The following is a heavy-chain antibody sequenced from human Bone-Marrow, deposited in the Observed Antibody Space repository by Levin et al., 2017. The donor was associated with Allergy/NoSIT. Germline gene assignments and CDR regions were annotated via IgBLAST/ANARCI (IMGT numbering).Heavy chain of an antibody. Sequence: PGGSLRLSCAASGFTVSSNYMSWVRQAPGKGLEWVSVIYSNGRTYYADSVKGRFTISRDNSKNTLYLQMNSLRAEDTAVYYCARDGPRASYYYYGMDVWGQGTTVTVSS. J-gene: IGHJ6*02. CDR2: IYSNGRT. CDR1: GFTVSSNY. V-gene: IGHV3-66*01. CDR3: ARDGPRASYYYYGMDV.